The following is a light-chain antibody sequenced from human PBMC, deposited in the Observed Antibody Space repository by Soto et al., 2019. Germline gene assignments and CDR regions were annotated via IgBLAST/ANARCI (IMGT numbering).Light chain of an antibody. V-gene: IGKV3-20*01. J-gene: IGKJ4*01. CDR1: QSVSSSY. CDR2: GVS. Sequence: EIVLTQSPGTLSLSPGERATVSCRASQSVSSSYLAWYQQKPGQAPRLLIYGVSSRATGTPDRFSGSGSGTDFTLTISRLEPEDFAVYYCQQYASSPPLTFGGGTKLEIK. CDR3: QQYASSPPLT.